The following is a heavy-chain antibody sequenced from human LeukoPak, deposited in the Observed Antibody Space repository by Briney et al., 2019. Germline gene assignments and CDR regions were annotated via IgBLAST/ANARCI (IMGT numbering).Heavy chain of an antibody. Sequence: ASVKVSCKAPGYTFTSYGISWVRQAPGQGLEWMGWISAYNGNTNYAQKLQGRVTMTEDTSIDTAYMELSSLRSEDTAVYYCAAGLGFDPWGQGSLVTVSS. CDR3: AAGLGFDP. J-gene: IGHJ5*02. CDR2: ISAYNGNT. V-gene: IGHV1-18*01. CDR1: GYTFTSYG.